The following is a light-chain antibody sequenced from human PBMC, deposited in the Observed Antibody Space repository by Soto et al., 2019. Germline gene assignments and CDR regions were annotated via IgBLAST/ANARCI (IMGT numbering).Light chain of an antibody. CDR3: QQYNNWPRT. V-gene: IGKV3-15*01. J-gene: IGKJ1*01. Sequence: EIVMTQSPATLSVSPGERATLSCRASQSVSSNLAWYQQKPGQPPRLLIYGASTGATGIPARFSGSGSETEFTLTIGSLQSEDFALYYCQQYNNWPRTFGQGTKVEIK. CDR2: GAS. CDR1: QSVSSN.